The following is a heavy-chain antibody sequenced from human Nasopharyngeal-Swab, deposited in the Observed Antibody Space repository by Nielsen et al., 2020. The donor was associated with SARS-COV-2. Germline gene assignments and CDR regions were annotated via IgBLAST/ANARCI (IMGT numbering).Heavy chain of an antibody. J-gene: IGHJ4*02. D-gene: IGHD3-22*01. CDR3: ARTTAYYYDSNGYYPLDH. CDR2: IIGYNDHT. CDR1: GDTLSTYC. Sequence: ASVKVFCNASGDTLSTYCISWVRQAPGQGLEWLGWIIGYNDHTNYAQKFHGRVSMTTDKSTSTAYMELRSLRSDDTAVYYCARTTAYYYDSNGYYPLDHWGQGTLVTVSS. V-gene: IGHV1-18*04.